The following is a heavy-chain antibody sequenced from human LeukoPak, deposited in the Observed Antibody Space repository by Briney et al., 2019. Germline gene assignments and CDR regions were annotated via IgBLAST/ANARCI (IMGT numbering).Heavy chain of an antibody. CDR2: ISGSGGSA. Sequence: PGGSLRLSCAASGFTFSSYGINWVRQAPGKGLEWVSAISGSGGSAYYADSVKGRFTISRDNSKNTLYLQMSSLRAEDTAVYYCAKWGHYYDSSGYSLPGGFDYWGQGTLVTVSS. V-gene: IGHV3-23*01. J-gene: IGHJ4*02. CDR3: AKWGHYYDSSGYSLPGGFDY. D-gene: IGHD3-22*01. CDR1: GFTFSSYG.